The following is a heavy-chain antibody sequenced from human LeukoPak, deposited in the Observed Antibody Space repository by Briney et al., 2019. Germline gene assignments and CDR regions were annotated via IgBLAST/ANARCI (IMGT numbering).Heavy chain of an antibody. CDR2: IYHSGST. J-gene: IGHJ4*02. Sequence: PSETLSLTCTVSGGSISSGGYYWSWIRQPPGKGLEWIGYIYHSGSTYYNPSLKSRVTISVDRSKNQFSLKLSSVTAADTAVYYCARAAPNRRFLEWLPIGGFDYWGQGTLVTVSS. CDR3: ARAAPNRRFLEWLPIGGFDY. V-gene: IGHV4-30-2*01. D-gene: IGHD3-3*01. CDR1: GGSISSGGYY.